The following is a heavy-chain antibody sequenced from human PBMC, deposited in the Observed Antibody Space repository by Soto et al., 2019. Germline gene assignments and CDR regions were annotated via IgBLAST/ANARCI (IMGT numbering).Heavy chain of an antibody. CDR3: ASLMVEPPYYYYYMDV. J-gene: IGHJ6*03. CDR1: GGSISSGGYY. D-gene: IGHD2-8*01. V-gene: IGHV4-31*03. Sequence: SETLSLTCTVSGGSISSGGYYWSWIRQHPGKGLEWIGYIYYSGSTYYNPSLKSRVTISVDTSKNQFSLKLSSVTAADTAVYYCASLMVEPPYYYYYMDVWGKGTTVTVSS. CDR2: IYYSGST.